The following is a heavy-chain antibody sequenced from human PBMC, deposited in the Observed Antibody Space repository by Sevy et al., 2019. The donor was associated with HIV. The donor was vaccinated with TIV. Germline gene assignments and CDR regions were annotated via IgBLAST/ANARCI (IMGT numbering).Heavy chain of an antibody. CDR3: ATTKDYYDSSGYPFDY. CDR1: GYNLTELS. J-gene: IGHJ4*02. CDR2: FDPEDGET. V-gene: IGHV1-24*01. D-gene: IGHD3-22*01. Sequence: ASVKVSCKVSGYNLTELSMHWLRQAPGKGLEWVGSFDPEDGETVYEHNFQGRVSMTEDTSTDTAYMEVISLKFEDTAVYYCATTKDYYDSSGYPFDYWGQGTLVTVSS.